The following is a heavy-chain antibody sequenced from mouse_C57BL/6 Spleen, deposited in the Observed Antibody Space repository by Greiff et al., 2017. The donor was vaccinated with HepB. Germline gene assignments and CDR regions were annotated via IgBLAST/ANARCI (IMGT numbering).Heavy chain of an antibody. J-gene: IGHJ1*03. V-gene: IGHV1-47*01. CDR2: FHPYNDDT. D-gene: IGHD1-1*01. Sequence: VKLQESGAELVKPGASVKMSCKASGYTFTTYPIEWMKQNHGKSLEWIGNFHPYNDDTKYNEKFKGKATLTVEKSSSTVYLELSRLTSDDSAVYYCARGSSYVGWYFDVWGTGTTVTVSS. CDR1: GYTFTTYP. CDR3: ARGSSYVGWYFDV.